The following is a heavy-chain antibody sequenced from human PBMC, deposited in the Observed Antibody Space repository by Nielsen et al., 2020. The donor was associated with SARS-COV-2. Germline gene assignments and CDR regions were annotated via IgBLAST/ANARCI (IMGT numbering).Heavy chain of an antibody. CDR3: ARDLTPLAYDFWSGYCLDY. V-gene: IGHV7-4-1*02. J-gene: IGHJ4*02. CDR2: INTNTGNP. CDR1: GYTFTSYA. Sequence: ASVKVSCKASGYTFTSYAMNWVRQAPGQGLEWMGWINTNTGNPTYAQGFTGRFVFSLDTSVSTAYLQISSLKAEDTAVYYCARDLTPLAYDFWSGYCLDYWGQGTLVTVSS. D-gene: IGHD3-3*01.